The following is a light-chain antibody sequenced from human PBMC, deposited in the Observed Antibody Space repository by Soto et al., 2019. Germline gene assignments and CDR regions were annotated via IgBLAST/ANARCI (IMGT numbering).Light chain of an antibody. CDR2: DVS. V-gene: IGLV2-14*01. CDR1: SSDVGGYNY. Sequence: QSVLTQPASVSGSPGQSITISCTGTSSDVGGYNYVSWYQQHPGKAPKLMIYDVSYRPSGVSNRFSGSKSGNTASLTISGLQAEDEADYYCSSYTSSGTRPYVFGTGTKLTVL. CDR3: SSYTSSGTRPYV. J-gene: IGLJ1*01.